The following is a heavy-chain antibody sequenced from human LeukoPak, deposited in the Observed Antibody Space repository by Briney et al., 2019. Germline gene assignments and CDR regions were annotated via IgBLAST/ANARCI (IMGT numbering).Heavy chain of an antibody. D-gene: IGHD3-3*01. CDR2: IYYSGST. CDR3: ARTDFWSGYSYIWFDP. V-gene: IGHV4-30-4*08. Sequence: SETLSLTCTVSGGSISSGDYYWSWIRQPPGKGLEWIVYIYYSGSTYYNPSLKSRVTISVDTSKNQFSLKLSSVTAADTAVYYCARTDFWSGYSYIWFDPWGQGTLVTVSS. J-gene: IGHJ5*02. CDR1: GGSISSGDYY.